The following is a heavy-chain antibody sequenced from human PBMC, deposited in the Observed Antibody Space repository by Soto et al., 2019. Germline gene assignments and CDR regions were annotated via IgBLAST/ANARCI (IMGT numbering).Heavy chain of an antibody. Sequence: GESLKISCKGSGYSFTSYWISWVRQMPGKGLVWMGRIDPSDSYTNYSPSFQGHVTISADKSISTAYLQWSSLKASDTAMYYCARPSIAAAGDYYYYYYGMDVWGQGTTVTVSS. CDR1: GYSFTSYW. CDR3: ARPSIAAAGDYYYYYYGMDV. V-gene: IGHV5-10-1*01. D-gene: IGHD6-13*01. CDR2: IDPSDSYT. J-gene: IGHJ6*02.